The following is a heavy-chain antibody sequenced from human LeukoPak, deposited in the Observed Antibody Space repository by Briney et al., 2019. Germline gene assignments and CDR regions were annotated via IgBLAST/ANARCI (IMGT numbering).Heavy chain of an antibody. J-gene: IGHJ6*03. Sequence: SETLSLTCTVSGGSISSYYWSWIRQPAGKGLEWIGRIYTSGSSNYNPSLKSRVTMSVDTSKNQFSLKLSSMTAADTAVYYCARDREQWLELPYYYMDVWGKGTTVTVSS. V-gene: IGHV4-4*07. D-gene: IGHD6-19*01. CDR2: IYTSGSS. CDR3: ARDREQWLELPYYYMDV. CDR1: GGSISSYY.